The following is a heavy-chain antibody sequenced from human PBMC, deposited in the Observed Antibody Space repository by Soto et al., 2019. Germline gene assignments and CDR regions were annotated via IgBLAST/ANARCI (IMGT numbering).Heavy chain of an antibody. CDR2: INPNSGGT. Sequence: ASVKVSCKASGYTFTGYYMHWGRQAPGQGLEWMGWINPNSGGTNYAQKFQGWVTMTRDTSISTAYMELSRLRSDDTAVYYCAIPDLDYALDYWGLGTLVTVSS. CDR3: AIPDLDYALDY. V-gene: IGHV1-2*04. D-gene: IGHD4-17*01. CDR1: GYTFTGYY. J-gene: IGHJ4*02.